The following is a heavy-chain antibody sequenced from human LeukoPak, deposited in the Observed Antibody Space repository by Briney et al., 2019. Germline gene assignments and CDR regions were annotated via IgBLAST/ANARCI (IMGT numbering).Heavy chain of an antibody. D-gene: IGHD5-24*01. J-gene: IGHJ1*01. CDR2: MSFDGNFE. Sequence: GGSLRLSCAASGFPFADYSLHWVRRGPGKGLEWVALMSFDGNFENFADSVKGRFTISRDTARNTLYLHMGSLGVEDSAVYYCARVGETGTVTMELDLWGQGALVTVSS. V-gene: IGHV3-30*04. CDR3: ARVGETGTVTMELDL. CDR1: GFPFADYS.